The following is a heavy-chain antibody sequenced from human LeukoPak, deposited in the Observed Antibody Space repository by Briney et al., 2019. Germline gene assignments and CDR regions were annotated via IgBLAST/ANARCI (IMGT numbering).Heavy chain of an antibody. CDR1: GYTFTSYG. J-gene: IGHJ3*02. CDR3: ARDTGSNPLWVTIFGVVINDAFDI. CDR2: ISAYNGNT. V-gene: IGHV1-18*01. D-gene: IGHD3-3*01. Sequence: GASVKVSCKASGYTFTSYGISWVRQAPGQGLEWMGWISAYNGNTNYAQKLQGRVTMTTDTSTSTAYMELRSLRSDDTAVYYCARDTGSNPLWVTIFGVVINDAFDIWGQGTMVTVSS.